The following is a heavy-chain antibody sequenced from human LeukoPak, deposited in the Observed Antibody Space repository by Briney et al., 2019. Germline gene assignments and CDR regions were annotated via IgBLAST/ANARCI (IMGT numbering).Heavy chain of an antibody. CDR2: IYHRGNT. CDR1: GGSISSSNW. CDR3: ARRPGQLRDYYYYYYYMDV. D-gene: IGHD1-26*01. J-gene: IGHJ6*03. V-gene: IGHV4-4*02. Sequence: SETLSLTCAVSGGSISSSNWWNWVRQTPGKGLEWIGEIYHRGNTHYNPSLKSRVTISVDTSKNQFSLKLSSVTAADTAVYYCARRPGQLRDYYYYYYYMDVWGKGTTVTISS.